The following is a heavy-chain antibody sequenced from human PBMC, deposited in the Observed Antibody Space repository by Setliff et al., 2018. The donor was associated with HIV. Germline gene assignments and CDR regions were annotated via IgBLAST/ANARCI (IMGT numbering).Heavy chain of an antibody. D-gene: IGHD3-10*01. J-gene: IGHJ4*02. CDR2: MSGSTGDT. Sequence: GGSLRLSCAASGFTFNSYAMSWVRQAPGKGLEWVATMSGSTGDTYYADSVKGRFTISRDNSKNTLYLQMNSLRAEDTAVYYCAKKTAAYTSGSWLHYWGQGTLVTVSS. CDR1: GFTFNSYA. V-gene: IGHV3-23*01. CDR3: AKKTAAYTSGSWLHY.